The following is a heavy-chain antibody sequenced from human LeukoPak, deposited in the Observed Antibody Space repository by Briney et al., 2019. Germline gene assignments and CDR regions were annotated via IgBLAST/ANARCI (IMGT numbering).Heavy chain of an antibody. D-gene: IGHD6-13*01. CDR1: GYTFTSYA. V-gene: IGHV1-3*03. J-gene: IGHJ4*02. CDR2: INAGNGNT. Sequence: GESLKISCNVSGYTFTSYAMHWVRQAPGQRLEWMGWINAGNGNTKYSQEFQGRVTITRDTSASTAYMELSSLRSEDMAVYYCAIGYSSSWYSFDYWGQGTLVTVSS. CDR3: AIGYSSSWYSFDY.